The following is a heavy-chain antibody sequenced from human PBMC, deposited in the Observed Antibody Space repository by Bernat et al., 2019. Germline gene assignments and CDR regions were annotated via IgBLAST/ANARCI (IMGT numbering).Heavy chain of an antibody. CDR3: ARIIAVAFDY. CDR1: GGSISSSSYY. CDR2: IYYSGST. V-gene: IGHV4-39*01. Sequence: QLQLQESSPGLVKPSETLSLTCTVSGGSISSSSYYWGWIRQPPGKGLAWIGSIYYSGSTYYNPSLKSRVPISVDTSKNQFSLKLSSVTAADTAVYYCARIIAVAFDYWGQGTLVTVSS. J-gene: IGHJ4*02. D-gene: IGHD6-19*01.